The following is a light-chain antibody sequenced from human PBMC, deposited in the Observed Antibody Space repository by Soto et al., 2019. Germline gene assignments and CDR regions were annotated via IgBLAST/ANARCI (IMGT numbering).Light chain of an antibody. CDR1: QTISSW. J-gene: IGKJ1*01. CDR2: AAS. CDR3: QQFNSYPWT. V-gene: IGKV1-5*01. Sequence: DIQMTQSPSIVSASVGDRVTITCRASQTISSWLAWYQQRPGKAPIXLIYAASHLESGVPLRFSGSGSGTELTLTIDSLQPDDFETYYCQQFNSYPWTFGQGTKVDIK.